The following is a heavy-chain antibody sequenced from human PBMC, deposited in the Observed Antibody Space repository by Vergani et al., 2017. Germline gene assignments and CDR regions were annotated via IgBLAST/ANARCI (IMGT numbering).Heavy chain of an antibody. V-gene: IGHV3-7*01. CDR3: ARVERYFDWLLSASFDY. D-gene: IGHD3-9*01. CDR1: GFTFSSYW. CDR2: IKQDGSAK. Sequence: EVQLVESGGGLVQPGGSLRLSCAASGFTFSSYWMSWVRQAPGKGLEWVANIKQDGSAKYYVDSVKGRFTISRDNAKNSLYLQMNSLRAEDTAVYYCARVERYFDWLLSASFDYWGQGTLVTVSS. J-gene: IGHJ4*02.